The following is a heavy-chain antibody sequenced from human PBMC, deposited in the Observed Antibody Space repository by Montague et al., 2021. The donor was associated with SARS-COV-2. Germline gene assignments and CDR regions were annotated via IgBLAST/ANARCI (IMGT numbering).Heavy chain of an antibody. J-gene: IGHJ4*02. CDR3: ARAHYTSGWY. V-gene: IGHV3-13*01. Sequence: SLRLSCAASGFTFSTYDMHWVRQAAGKGLEWVSGIGAAGHTYYAASVKGRFTISREDAKNSLNLQMNSLRAGDTAVYYCARAHYTSGWYLGQGTLVTVSS. CDR2: IGAAGHT. D-gene: IGHD6-25*01. CDR1: GFTFSTYD.